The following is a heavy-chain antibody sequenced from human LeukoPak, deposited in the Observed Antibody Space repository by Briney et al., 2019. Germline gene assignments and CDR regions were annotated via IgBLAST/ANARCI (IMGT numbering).Heavy chain of an antibody. J-gene: IGHJ3*02. CDR2: ISGSGGST. Sequence: RGSLRPSSAPSVFTFSSYAMSCVPHAPGKGLEWGSAISGSGGSTYYAASVKGRFTISRDNSKNTLYLQMNSLRAEDTAVYYCAKDTVPAATNDAFDIWGQGTMVTVSS. CDR3: AKDTVPAATNDAFDI. V-gene: IGHV3-23*01. CDR1: VFTFSSYA. D-gene: IGHD2-2*01.